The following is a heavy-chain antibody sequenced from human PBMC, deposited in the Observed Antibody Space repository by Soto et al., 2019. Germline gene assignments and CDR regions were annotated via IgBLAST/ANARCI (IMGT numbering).Heavy chain of an antibody. D-gene: IGHD6-19*01. Sequence: KSSETLSLTCTVSGGSISSSSYYWGWIRQPPGKGLEWIGSIYYSGSTYYNPSLKSRVTISVDTSKNQFSLKLSSVTAADTAVYYCELGSVAGWGYNWFDPWGRGTLVTVSS. CDR2: IYYSGST. CDR1: GGSISSSSYY. V-gene: IGHV4-39*01. CDR3: ELGSVAGWGYNWFDP. J-gene: IGHJ5*02.